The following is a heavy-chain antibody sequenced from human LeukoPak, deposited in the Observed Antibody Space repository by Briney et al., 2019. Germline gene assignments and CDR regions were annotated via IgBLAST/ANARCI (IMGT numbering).Heavy chain of an antibody. D-gene: IGHD3-22*01. CDR3: AGGTMIVVVSFDY. CDR2: ISSSSSYI. V-gene: IGHV3-21*01. CDR1: GFTFSSYE. J-gene: IGHJ4*02. Sequence: GGSLRLSCAASGFTFSSYEMNWVRQAPGKGLEWVSSISSSSSYIYYADSVKGRFTISRDNAKNSLYLQMNSLRAEDTAVYYCAGGTMIVVVSFDYWGQGTLVTVSS.